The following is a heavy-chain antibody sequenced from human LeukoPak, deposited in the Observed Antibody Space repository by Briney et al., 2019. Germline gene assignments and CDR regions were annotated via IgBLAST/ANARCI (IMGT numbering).Heavy chain of an antibody. D-gene: IGHD3-3*01. Sequence: GGSLRLSCADSGFTFSSYWMHWVRQAPGKGLVWVSRINSDGSSTSYADSVKGRFTISRDNAKNTLYLQMNSLRAEDTAVYYCARDRADFWSGYYSDSYGMDVWGQGTTVTVSS. J-gene: IGHJ6*02. CDR2: INSDGSST. CDR1: GFTFSSYW. V-gene: IGHV3-74*01. CDR3: ARDRADFWSGYYSDSYGMDV.